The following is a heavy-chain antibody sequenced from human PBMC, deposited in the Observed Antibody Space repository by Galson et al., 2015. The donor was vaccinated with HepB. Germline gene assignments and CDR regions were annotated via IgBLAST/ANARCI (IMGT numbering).Heavy chain of an antibody. CDR2: ISYDGSNK. CDR3: ARDNGESYRGNGFDY. V-gene: IGHV3-30-3*01. Sequence: SLRLSCAASGFTFSSYAMHWVRQAPGKGLEWVAVISYDGSNKYYADSVKGRFTISRDNSKNTLYLQMNSLRAEDTAVYYCARDNGESYRGNGFDYWGQGTLVTVSS. D-gene: IGHD1-26*01. CDR1: GFTFSSYA. J-gene: IGHJ4*02.